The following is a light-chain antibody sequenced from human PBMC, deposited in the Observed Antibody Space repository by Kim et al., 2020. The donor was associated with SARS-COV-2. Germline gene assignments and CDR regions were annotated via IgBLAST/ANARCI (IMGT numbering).Light chain of an antibody. Sequence: SVSPEKRATLSRRASQSISRNLAWYQHQPGQAPRLLIHGASTRATGIPARFSGSGSGTEFTLTISSLQSEDFAVYYWQQYSAMWTFGQGTKVDIK. J-gene: IGKJ1*01. V-gene: IGKV3-15*01. CDR2: GAS. CDR1: QSISRN. CDR3: QQYSAMWT.